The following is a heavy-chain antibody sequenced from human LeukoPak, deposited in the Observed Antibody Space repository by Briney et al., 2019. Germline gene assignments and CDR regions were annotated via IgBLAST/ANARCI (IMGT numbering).Heavy chain of an antibody. CDR2: IYYSGST. CDR3: ARHGTTVVTRDAFDI. J-gene: IGHJ3*02. V-gene: IGHV4-59*08. CDR1: GGSISSYY. Sequence: PSETLSLTCTVSGGSISSYYWSWIRQPPGKGLEWIGYIYYSGSTNYNPSLKSRVTISVDTSKNQFSLKLSSVTAADTAVYYCARHGTTVVTRDAFDIWGQGTMVTVSS. D-gene: IGHD4-23*01.